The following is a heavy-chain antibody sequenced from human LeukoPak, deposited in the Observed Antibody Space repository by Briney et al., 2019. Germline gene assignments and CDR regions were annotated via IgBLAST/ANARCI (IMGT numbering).Heavy chain of an antibody. Sequence: GGSLRLSCAGSGFTFSSYALHWVRQAPGKGLEWVAVISYEGRNKYYADSVKGRFSISRDDSTNTLFLEMNNLRADDTGTYYCVKDFCRGGNCPFPFFDSWGQGTVVTVSS. CDR2: ISYEGRNK. CDR3: VKDFCRGGNCPFPFFDS. J-gene: IGHJ4*02. V-gene: IGHV3-30*18. CDR1: GFTFSSYA. D-gene: IGHD4-23*01.